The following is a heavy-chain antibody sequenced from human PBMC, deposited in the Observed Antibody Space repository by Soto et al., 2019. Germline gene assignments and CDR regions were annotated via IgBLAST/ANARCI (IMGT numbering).Heavy chain of an antibody. Sequence: SETLSLTCAVYGGSFSGYYWSWIRQPPGKGLEWIGEINHSGSTNYNPSLKSRVTISVDTSKNQFSLKLSSVTAADTAVYYCARGFRVEVRGVIIPTYYYYGMDVWGQGTTVTVSS. D-gene: IGHD3-10*01. CDR3: ARGFRVEVRGVIIPTYYYYGMDV. J-gene: IGHJ6*02. V-gene: IGHV4-34*01. CDR2: INHSGST. CDR1: GGSFSGYY.